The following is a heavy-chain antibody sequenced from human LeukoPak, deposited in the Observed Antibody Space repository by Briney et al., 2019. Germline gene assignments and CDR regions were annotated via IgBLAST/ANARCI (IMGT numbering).Heavy chain of an antibody. Sequence: GGSLRLSCAASGFTFSTSAMSWVRQASGKGLEWVSTISGNGRSTYYGDSVKGRFTISRDNSKNTLSLQMNSLRAEDTAVYYCAKEYYVLLVYALGGSFDYWGRGTLVTVSS. J-gene: IGHJ4*02. CDR1: GFTFSTSA. CDR3: AKEYYVLLVYALGGSFDY. CDR2: ISGNGRST. V-gene: IGHV3-23*01. D-gene: IGHD2-8*02.